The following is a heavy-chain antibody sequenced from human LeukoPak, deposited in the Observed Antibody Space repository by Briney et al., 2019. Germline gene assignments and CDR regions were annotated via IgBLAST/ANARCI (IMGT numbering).Heavy chain of an antibody. J-gene: IGHJ6*01. CDR2: ISANGGST. CDR3: AKMDSSGYFASYFEV. Sequence: PGGSLPPPCAASGLTFSNYGMSWVRQAPGKGLEWVSGISANGGSTSYADSALGRFIISRDNSKSEVFLQMNSLSAGDTAVYYCAKMDSSGYFASYFEVWGKGSTVTVSS. V-gene: IGHV3-23*01. D-gene: IGHD3-22*01. CDR1: GLTFSNYG.